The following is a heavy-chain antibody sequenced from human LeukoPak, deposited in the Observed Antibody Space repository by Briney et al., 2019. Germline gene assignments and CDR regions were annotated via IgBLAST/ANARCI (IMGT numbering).Heavy chain of an antibody. CDR1: GFTFSSYA. Sequence: GGSLRLSCAASGFTFSSYAMSWVRQAPGKGLEWVSAISGSGGSTYYADPVKGRFTISRENSKNTLYLQMNSLRAEDTAVYYCAKDSSVTSYDFWSGYYLGEGEDYFDYWGQGTLVTVSS. V-gene: IGHV3-23*01. CDR2: ISGSGGST. J-gene: IGHJ4*02. D-gene: IGHD3-3*01. CDR3: AKDSSVTSYDFWSGYYLGEGEDYFDY.